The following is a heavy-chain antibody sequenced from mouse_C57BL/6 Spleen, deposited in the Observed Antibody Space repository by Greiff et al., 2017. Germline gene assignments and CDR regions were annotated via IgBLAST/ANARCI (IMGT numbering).Heavy chain of an antibody. V-gene: IGHV1-80*01. CDR3: ARGSYDYDGPYFDY. CDR1: GYAFSSYW. Sequence: QVQLQQSGAELVKPGASVKISCKASGYAFSSYWMNWVKQRPGKGLEWIGQMYPGDGDTNYNGKFKGKATLTADKSSSSAYMQLSMLTSEDSAVYFCARGSYDYDGPYFDYWGQGTTLTVSS. D-gene: IGHD2-4*01. J-gene: IGHJ2*01. CDR2: MYPGDGDT.